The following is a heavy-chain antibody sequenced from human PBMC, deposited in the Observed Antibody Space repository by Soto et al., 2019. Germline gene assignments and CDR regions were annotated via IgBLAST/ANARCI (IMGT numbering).Heavy chain of an antibody. D-gene: IGHD1-26*01. CDR1: GFTFSNYA. V-gene: IGHV3-23*01. CDR2: ISASGVST. Sequence: GGSLRLSCAASGFTFSNYAMSWVRQAPGKGLEWVSAISASGVSTYYADSVKGRFTISRDNSKNTLFLQMNSLRVEDTAVYYCAKDLGQMPRRNAFDIWGQGTMVTVSS. CDR3: AKDLGQMPRRNAFDI. J-gene: IGHJ3*02.